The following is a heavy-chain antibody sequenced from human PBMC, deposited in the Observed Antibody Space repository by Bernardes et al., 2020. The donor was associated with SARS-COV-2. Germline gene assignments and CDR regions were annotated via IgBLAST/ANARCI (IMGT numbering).Heavy chain of an antibody. CDR2: SRDRANRYSA. CDR1: GFTFSDHY. J-gene: IGHJ6*02. Sequence: GGSLRLSCVASGFTFSDHYMEWVRQAPGKGLEWVGRSRDRANRYSAEYAASVKGRFIISRDHSENSMFLQMNSLTPDDMAVYFCARGPYCIGGRCSYQDYEMDVWGQGTTVTVSS. D-gene: IGHD2-15*01. V-gene: IGHV3-72*01. CDR3: ARGPYCIGGRCSYQDYEMDV.